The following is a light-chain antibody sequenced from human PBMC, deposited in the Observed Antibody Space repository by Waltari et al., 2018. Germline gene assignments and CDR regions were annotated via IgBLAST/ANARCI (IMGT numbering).Light chain of an antibody. V-gene: IGKV4-1*01. J-gene: IGKJ4*01. CDR1: QSVLYSSNNKNY. Sequence: DIVMTQSPDSLAVSLGERATLNCQSSQSVLYSSNNKNYLAWYQQKPGQPPKLLVYWASTRESGVPDRFSGSGSGTDFTLTISSLQAEDVAVYYCQQYYSTPHFGGGTKVEIK. CDR2: WAS. CDR3: QQYYSTPH.